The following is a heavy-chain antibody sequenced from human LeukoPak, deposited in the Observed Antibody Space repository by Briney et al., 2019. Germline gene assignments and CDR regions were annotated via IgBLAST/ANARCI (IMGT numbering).Heavy chain of an antibody. J-gene: IGHJ6*04. CDR3: ARATRVSYGMDV. D-gene: IGHD3-10*01. CDR2: ISSSSSYI. Sequence: KTGGSLRLSCAASGFTFSSYSMNWVRQAPGKGLEWVSSISSSSSYIYYADSVKGRFTISRDNAKNSLYLQMNSLRAEDTAVYYCARATRVSYGMDVWGKGTTVTVSS. CDR1: GFTFSSYS. V-gene: IGHV3-21*01.